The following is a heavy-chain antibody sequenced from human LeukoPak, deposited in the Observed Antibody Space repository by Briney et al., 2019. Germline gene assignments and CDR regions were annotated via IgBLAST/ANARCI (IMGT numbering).Heavy chain of an antibody. CDR2: INPSGGST. D-gene: IGHD5-24*01. V-gene: IGHV1-46*01. J-gene: IGHJ4*02. CDR1: GYTFTSYY. Sequence: GASVKVSCKASGYTFTSYYMHWVRQAPGQGLEWMGIINPSGGSTSYAQKFQGRVTMTRDMSTSTVYMELSSLRSEDTAVYYCALQGDGYNYDYWGQGTLVTVSS. CDR3: ALQGDGYNYDY.